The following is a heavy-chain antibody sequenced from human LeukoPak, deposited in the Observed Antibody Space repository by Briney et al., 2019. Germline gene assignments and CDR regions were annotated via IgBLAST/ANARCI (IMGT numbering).Heavy chain of an antibody. CDR2: ISGSGGST. V-gene: IGHV3-23*01. CDR1: GFTFSSYG. D-gene: IGHD3-10*01. CDR3: ARSRSFGVAPRAQDY. Sequence: PGGSLRLSCAASGFTFSSYGMSWVRQAPGKGLEWVSAISGSGGSTYYADSVKGRFTISRDNAKNSLYLQMNSLRAEDTAVYYCARSRSFGVAPRAQDYWGQGTLVTVSS. J-gene: IGHJ4*02.